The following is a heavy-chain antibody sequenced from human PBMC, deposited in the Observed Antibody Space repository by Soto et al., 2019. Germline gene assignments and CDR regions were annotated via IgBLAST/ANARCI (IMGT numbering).Heavy chain of an antibody. CDR1: GFSFSNYA. CDR2: ISGSGGST. V-gene: IGHV3-23*01. J-gene: IGHJ4*02. Sequence: EVQLLESGGGLVQPGGSLRLSCAASGFSFSNYALSWVRQAPGKGLEWVSAISGSGGSTYYADSVKGRFTISRDNSKNTLYLQMNSLRAEDTAVYYCAKGGPRAHHFYIVVVPAAIPLDYWGQGTLVTVSS. CDR3: AKGGPRAHHFYIVVVPAAIPLDY. D-gene: IGHD2-2*01.